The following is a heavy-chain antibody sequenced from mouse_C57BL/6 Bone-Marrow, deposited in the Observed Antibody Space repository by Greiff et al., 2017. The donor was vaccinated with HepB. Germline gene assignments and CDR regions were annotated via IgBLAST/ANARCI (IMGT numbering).Heavy chain of an antibody. CDR3: TTAEAWFAY. CDR1: GFNIKDDY. CDR2: IDPENGDT. V-gene: IGHV14-4*01. Sequence: EVKLMESGAELVRPGASVKLSCTASGFNIKDDYMHWVKQRPEQGLEWIGWIDPENGDTEYASKFQGKATITADTSSNTAYLQLSSLTSEDTAVYYCTTAEAWFAYWGQGTLVTVSA. J-gene: IGHJ3*01.